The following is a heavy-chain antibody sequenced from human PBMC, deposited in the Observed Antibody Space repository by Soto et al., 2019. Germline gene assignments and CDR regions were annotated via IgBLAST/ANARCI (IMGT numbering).Heavy chain of an antibody. CDR1: GFTFSSSV. J-gene: IGHJ4*02. D-gene: IGHD3-10*01. CDR3: AKGAGGSGPIRLDY. Sequence: EVQLLESGGGLVQPGGSLRLSCVASGFTFSSSVMNWFRQAPGRELERVSGISGSGSSTDYADSVRGRFTISSDNSKNRRYLQMSSLVAADTAVYYCAKGAGGSGPIRLDYWGQGTLVSVSS. V-gene: IGHV3-23*01. CDR2: ISGSGSST.